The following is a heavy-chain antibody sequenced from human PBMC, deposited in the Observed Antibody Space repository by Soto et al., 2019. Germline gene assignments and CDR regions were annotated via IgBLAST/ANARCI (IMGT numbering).Heavy chain of an antibody. CDR3: ARTPWTPYQWLVHPGDNWFDP. V-gene: IGHV4-59*01. CDR2: IYYSGST. Sequence: SETLSLTCTVSGGSISSYYWSWIRQPPGKGLEWIGYIYYSGSTNYNPSLKSRVTISVDTSKNQFSLKLSSVTAADTAVYYCARTPWTPYQWLVHPGDNWFDPWGQGTLVTVSS. CDR1: GGSISSYY. D-gene: IGHD6-19*01. J-gene: IGHJ5*02.